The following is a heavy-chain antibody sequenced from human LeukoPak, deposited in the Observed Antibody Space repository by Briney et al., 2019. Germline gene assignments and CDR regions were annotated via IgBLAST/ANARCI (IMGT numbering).Heavy chain of an antibody. V-gene: IGHV4-34*01. D-gene: IGHD6-19*01. CDR1: GFTVSSYY. CDR3: ARGKQWLVRAFDI. J-gene: IGHJ3*02. CDR2: INHSGST. Sequence: GSLRLSCAASGFTVSSYYMSWIRQPPGKGLEWIGEINHSGSTNYNPSLKSRVTISVDTSKNQFSLKLSSVTAADTAVYYCARGKQWLVRAFDIWGQGTMVTVSS.